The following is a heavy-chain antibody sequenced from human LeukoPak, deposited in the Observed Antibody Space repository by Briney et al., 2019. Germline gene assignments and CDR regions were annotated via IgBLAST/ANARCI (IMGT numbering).Heavy chain of an antibody. D-gene: IGHD2-8*02. CDR3: ARAGDESTGHYDSLHF. CDR2: INPKSGAT. V-gene: IGHV1-2*02. J-gene: IGHJ3*01. Sequence: RASVEVSCKASGYPFDENHIHWVRQAPGQGPEWMGWINPKSGATDSAQQFQDRLTMTRDTSIGTASMDLSGLRLDDTGIYYCARAGDESTGHYDSLHFWGQGTMVTVSS. CDR1: GYPFDENH.